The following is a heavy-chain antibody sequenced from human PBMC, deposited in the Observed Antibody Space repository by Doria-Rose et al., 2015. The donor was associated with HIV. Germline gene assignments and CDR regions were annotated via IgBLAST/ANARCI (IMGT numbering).Heavy chain of an antibody. CDR2: LFSDDER. Sequence: QITLKESGPALVKPTETLTLTCTVSGVSLSSPGMGVSWIRQPPGKALEWLANLFSDDERSYKPSLKSRLTISRCTSKSQVVLTMTDIDPVDTATYYCARIRSSRWYHKYFFDFWVQGTLAIVAA. D-gene: IGHD6-13*01. CDR3: ARIRSSRWYHKYFFDF. J-gene: IGHJ4*02. V-gene: IGHV2-26*01. CDR1: GVSLSSPGMG.